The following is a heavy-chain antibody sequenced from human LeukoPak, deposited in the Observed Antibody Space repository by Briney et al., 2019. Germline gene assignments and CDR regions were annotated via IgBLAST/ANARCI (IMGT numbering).Heavy chain of an antibody. CDR2: ISSSSSYT. V-gene: IGHV3-21*05. CDR3: ARVVWDIVVVPAAAGDFDI. CDR1: GFTFSSYC. D-gene: IGHD2-2*01. J-gene: IGHJ3*02. Sequence: GGSLRLSCAASGFTFSSYCMHWVRQAPGKGLEWVSYISSSSSYTNYADSVKGRFTISRDNSKNSLYLQMNSLRAEDTAVYYCARVVWDIVVVPAAAGDFDIWGQGTMVTVSS.